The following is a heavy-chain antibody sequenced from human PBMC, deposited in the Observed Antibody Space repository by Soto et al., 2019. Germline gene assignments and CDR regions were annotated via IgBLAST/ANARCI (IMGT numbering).Heavy chain of an antibody. V-gene: IGHV4-30-2*01. CDR3: ARGLTTVVTQRFFDY. CDR1: GGSISSGGYS. CDR2: IYHSGST. Sequence: SETLSLTCAVSGGSISSGGYSWSWIRQPPGKGLEWIGYIYHSGSTYYNPSLKSRVTISVDRSKNQFSLKLSSVTAADTAVYYCARGLTTVVTQRFFDYWGQGTLVTVSS. J-gene: IGHJ4*02. D-gene: IGHD4-17*01.